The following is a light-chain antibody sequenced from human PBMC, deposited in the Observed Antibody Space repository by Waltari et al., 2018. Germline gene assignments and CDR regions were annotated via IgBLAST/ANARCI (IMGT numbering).Light chain of an antibody. Sequence: EIVLTQSPGTLSLSPGERATLSCRASQSVSGSYLAWYQQKPRQAPRLLIYGASRRATGIPDRFSGSGSGTYFTLTISRLEPEDFAVYYCQQYGSSITFGQGTRLEIK. CDR2: GAS. CDR3: QQYGSSIT. V-gene: IGKV3-20*01. J-gene: IGKJ5*01. CDR1: QSVSGSY.